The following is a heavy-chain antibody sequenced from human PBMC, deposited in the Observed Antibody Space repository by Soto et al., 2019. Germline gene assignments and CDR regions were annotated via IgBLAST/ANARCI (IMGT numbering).Heavy chain of an antibody. CDR2: IWYDGSNK. Sequence: QVQLVESGGGVVQPGRSLRLSCAASGFTFSSYGMHWVRQAPGKGLEWVAVIWYDGSNKYYADSVKGPFTISRDNSKNTLYLQMNSLRAEDTAVYYCARDYDSSGYPIYYFDYWGQGTLVTVSS. CDR3: ARDYDSSGYPIYYFDY. CDR1: GFTFSSYG. V-gene: IGHV3-33*01. D-gene: IGHD3-22*01. J-gene: IGHJ4*02.